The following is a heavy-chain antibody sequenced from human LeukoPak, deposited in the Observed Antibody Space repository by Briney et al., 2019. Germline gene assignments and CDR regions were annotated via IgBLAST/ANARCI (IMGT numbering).Heavy chain of an antibody. Sequence: ASVKVSCKASGYTFTSYYMHWVRQAPGQGLEWMGIINPSGGSTSYAQKFQGRVTMTRDTSTSTVYMELRSLRSDDTAVYYCAGGLGGSGSYFLTFDYWGQGTLVTVSS. D-gene: IGHD1-26*01. CDR3: AGGLGGSGSYFLTFDY. V-gene: IGHV1-46*01. CDR1: GYTFTSYY. CDR2: INPSGGST. J-gene: IGHJ4*02.